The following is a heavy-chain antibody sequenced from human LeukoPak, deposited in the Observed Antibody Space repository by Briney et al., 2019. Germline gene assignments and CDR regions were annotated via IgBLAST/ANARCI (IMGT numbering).Heavy chain of an antibody. CDR2: IKQDGSEK. CDR1: GFTFSSYW. CDR3: ARGWLVETTPGGY. Sequence: PGGSLRLSCAASGFTFSSYWMSWVRQAPGKGLEWVANIKQDGSEKYYVDSVKGRITISRDNAKNTLYLQMNSLRAEDTAVYYCARGWLVETTPGGYWGQGTLVTVSS. D-gene: IGHD1-26*01. V-gene: IGHV3-7*01. J-gene: IGHJ4*02.